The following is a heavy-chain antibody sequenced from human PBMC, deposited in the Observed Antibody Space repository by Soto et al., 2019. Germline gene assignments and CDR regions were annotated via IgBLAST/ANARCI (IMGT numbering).Heavy chain of an antibody. D-gene: IGHD2-15*01. J-gene: IGHJ4*02. V-gene: IGHV4-59*01. Sequence: PSEPLSLTCTVSGGSISANYWSWIRHSPGKGLEWIGYVYYSGSTVYNPSLKSRVSISADTSKNQFSLRLSSVTAADTAVYYCARDDQSCHYGTCSWHFNYWGQGALVTVSS. CDR2: VYYSGST. CDR3: ARDDQSCHYGTCSWHFNY. CDR1: GGSISANY.